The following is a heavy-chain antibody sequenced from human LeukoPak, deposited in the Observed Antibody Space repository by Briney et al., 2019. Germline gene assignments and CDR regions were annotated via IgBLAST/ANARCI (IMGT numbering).Heavy chain of an antibody. J-gene: IGHJ4*02. V-gene: IGHV3-15*01. CDR2: IKSKTDGGTT. CDR1: GFTFRNAS. CDR3: AHRDTTMVRVDY. Sequence: SGGSLRLSCAASGFTFRNASMSWVRQAPGKGLEWVGRIKSKTDGGTTDYAAPVKGRFTISRDDSKNTLYLQMNSLTTEDTAVYFCAHRDTTMVRVDYWGQGTLVTVSS. D-gene: IGHD5-18*01.